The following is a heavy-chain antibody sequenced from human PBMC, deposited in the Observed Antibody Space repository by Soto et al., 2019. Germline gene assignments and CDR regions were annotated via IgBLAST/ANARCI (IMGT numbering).Heavy chain of an antibody. Sequence: ASVKVSCKVSGYTLTELSMHWVRQAPGKGLEWMGGFDPEDGETIYAQKFQGRVTMTEDTSTDTAYMELSSLRSEDTAVYYCATRGPMRGWFHDAFDIWGQGTMVTVS. J-gene: IGHJ3*02. CDR1: GYTLTELS. CDR2: FDPEDGET. V-gene: IGHV1-24*01. CDR3: ATRGPMRGWFHDAFDI. D-gene: IGHD6-19*01.